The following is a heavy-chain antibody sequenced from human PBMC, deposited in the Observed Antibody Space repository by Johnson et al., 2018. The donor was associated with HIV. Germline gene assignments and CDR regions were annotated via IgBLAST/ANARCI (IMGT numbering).Heavy chain of an antibody. J-gene: IGHJ3*02. CDR2: INSDGSST. D-gene: IGHD2-15*01. V-gene: IGHV3-74*01. CDR1: GFTFSSYW. Sequence: EVQLVESGGGLVQPGGSLRLSCAAYGFTFSSYWMHWVRQAPGKGLVWVSRINSDGSSTSYADSVKGRFTISRDNAKNTLYLQMNSLRAEDTAVDYCAREKVVAATYDAFDIWGQGTMVTVSS. CDR3: AREKVVAATYDAFDI.